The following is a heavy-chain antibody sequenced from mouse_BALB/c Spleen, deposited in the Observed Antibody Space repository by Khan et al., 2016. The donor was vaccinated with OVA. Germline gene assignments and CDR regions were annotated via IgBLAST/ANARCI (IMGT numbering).Heavy chain of an antibody. Sequence: VQLKESGPGLVKPSQSLSLTCTVTGCSITSDYAWNWIRQFPGNKLEWMGYITYSGSPSYNPSLKSRISITRDTSKNQFFLQLNFVTTEDTATYYCAMGRTYWGQGTLVTVSA. V-gene: IGHV3-2*02. CDR3: AMGRTY. CDR2: ITYSGSP. D-gene: IGHD4-1*01. CDR1: GCSITSDYA. J-gene: IGHJ3*01.